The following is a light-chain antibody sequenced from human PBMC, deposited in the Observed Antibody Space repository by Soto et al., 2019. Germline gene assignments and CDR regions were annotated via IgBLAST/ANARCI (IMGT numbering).Light chain of an antibody. CDR1: RAAYD. J-gene: IGLJ1*01. Sequence: QSVLTQPPSVSGAPGQRVTISCTGSRAAYDVHWYQQVPGTAPKLLIYCNNNRPSGVPERFSGSKSGTSASLAITGLQAEDEADYYCQSYDSSVSGSKVFGTGTKLTVL. V-gene: IGLV1-40*01. CDR3: QSYDSSVSGSKV. CDR2: CNN.